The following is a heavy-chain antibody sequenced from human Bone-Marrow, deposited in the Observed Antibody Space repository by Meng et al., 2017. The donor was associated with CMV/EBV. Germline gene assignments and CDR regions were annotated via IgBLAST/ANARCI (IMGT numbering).Heavy chain of an antibody. CDR1: GGSISSGGYY. D-gene: IGHD4-23*01. Sequence: SGGSISSGGYYWSWIRQHPGKGLEWIGYIYYSGSTYCHPSLQRRVTISEDTSKNQFSLKLRSVTAADTAVYYCARENRVDYSGAYDYWGQGTLVTVSS. CDR3: ARENRVDYSGAYDY. J-gene: IGHJ4*02. V-gene: IGHV4-31*02. CDR2: IYYSGST.